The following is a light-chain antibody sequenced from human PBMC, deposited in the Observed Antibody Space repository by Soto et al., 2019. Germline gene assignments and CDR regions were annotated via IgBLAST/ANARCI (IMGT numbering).Light chain of an antibody. CDR2: EVN. V-gene: IGLV2-11*01. Sequence: QSALTQPRSVSGSPGQSVTISCTATGSDVGDSSHVSWYQLHPGKAPKLMIYEVNNRPSGVPDRFSGSKSGSTASLTISWLQAEDEAEYYCCLSPGSLTWLFGGGTKVTVL. J-gene: IGLJ3*02. CDR1: GSDVGDSSH. CDR3: CLSPGSLTWL.